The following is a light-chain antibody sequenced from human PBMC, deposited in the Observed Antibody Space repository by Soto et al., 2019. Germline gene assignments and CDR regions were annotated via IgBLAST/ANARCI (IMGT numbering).Light chain of an antibody. V-gene: IGKV3-11*01. CDR2: DTS. J-gene: IGKJ5*01. CDR1: QSVSNF. Sequence: EIVLTQSQGTLSLSPGKRATLSCRASQSVSNFLAWYQQKPGQAPRLLIYDTSNRATGIPARFSGSGSGTDFTLTINNLDPEDFAVYYCQQRSNWPITFGQGTRLEI. CDR3: QQRSNWPIT.